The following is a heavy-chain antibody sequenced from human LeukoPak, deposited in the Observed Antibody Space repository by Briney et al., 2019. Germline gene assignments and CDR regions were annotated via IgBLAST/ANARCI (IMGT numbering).Heavy chain of an antibody. CDR2: ISGIDGST. Sequence: GGPLRLSCAASGFTFSSFAMSWVRQAPGKGLEWVSGISGIDGSTYYADSVKGRFTISRDNSKNTLYLQMNSLRAEDTAVYYCAREWASYDRSGYYPFDHWGQGTLVTVSS. J-gene: IGHJ4*02. D-gene: IGHD3-22*01. CDR1: GFTFSSFA. CDR3: AREWASYDRSGYYPFDH. V-gene: IGHV3-23*01.